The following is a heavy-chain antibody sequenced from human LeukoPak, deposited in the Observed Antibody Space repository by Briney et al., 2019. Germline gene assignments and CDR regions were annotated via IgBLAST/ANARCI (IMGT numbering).Heavy chain of an antibody. CDR3: AKMNYYDSSGYSWDY. V-gene: IGHV3-30*02. Sequence: GGSLRLSCAASGFTFSTHAVNWVRQAPGKGLEWVAFIRPDGSDKYYAGSVKGRFTISRDNSKNTLYLQMNSLRAEDTAVYYCAKMNYYDSSGYSWDYWGQGTLVTVSS. CDR2: IRPDGSDK. D-gene: IGHD3-22*01. J-gene: IGHJ4*02. CDR1: GFTFSTHA.